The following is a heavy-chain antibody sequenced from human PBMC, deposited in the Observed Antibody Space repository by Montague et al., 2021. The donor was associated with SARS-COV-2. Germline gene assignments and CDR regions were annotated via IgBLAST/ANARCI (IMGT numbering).Heavy chain of an antibody. CDR1: GDSVARNRAA. CDR2: TYYRSRWYR. J-gene: IGHJ4*02. D-gene: IGHD3-3*01. CDR3: ARVWTTEWYEGYFDN. V-gene: IGHV6-1*01. Sequence: CAISGDSVARNRAAWNGHRHSPSKSVESQGMTYYRSRWYREYAVSVKSRIIIDPDTSKNQFSLQLYSVTPEDTAVYYCARVWTTEWYEGYFDNWGQGTLVTVS.